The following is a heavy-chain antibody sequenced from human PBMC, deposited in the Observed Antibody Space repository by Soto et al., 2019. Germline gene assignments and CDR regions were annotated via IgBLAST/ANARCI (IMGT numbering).Heavy chain of an antibody. CDR1: GFTFKKYG. J-gene: IGHJ3*01. V-gene: IGHV1-18*01. Sequence: ASVKVSCKASGFTFKKYGFNWVRQAPGQGLEWMGRISAYNDYTNLAQKFQGRVTLTTDASTNTAYMELQILRSDDTAIYYCARGRGVVVPAGIPDAFDVWGQGTMVTVSS. D-gene: IGHD2-2*01. CDR2: ISAYNDYT. CDR3: ARGRGVVVPAGIPDAFDV.